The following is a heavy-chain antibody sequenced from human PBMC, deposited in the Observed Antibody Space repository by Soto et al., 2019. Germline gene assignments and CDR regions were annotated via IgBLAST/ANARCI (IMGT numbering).Heavy chain of an antibody. J-gene: IGHJ4*02. V-gene: IGHV3-23*01. CDR3: AKDLSGTGRYDY. Sequence: GGSLRLSCAASGFTFSSYAMSWVRQAPGKGLEWVSAISGSGGSTYYADAVKGRFTISRDNSKNTLYLQMNSLRAEDTALYYCAKDLSGTGRYDYLGQGTLVTVSS. CDR1: GFTFSSYA. D-gene: IGHD3-10*01. CDR2: ISGSGGST.